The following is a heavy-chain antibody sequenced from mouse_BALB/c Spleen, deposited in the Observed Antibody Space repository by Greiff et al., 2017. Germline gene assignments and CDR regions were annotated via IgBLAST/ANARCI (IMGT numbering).Heavy chain of an antibody. CDR1: GFTFSSYA. CDR2: ISSCGST. D-gene: IGHD2-1*01. J-gene: IGHJ2*01. V-gene: IGHV5-6-5*01. Sequence: EVKVVESGGGLVKPGGSLKLSCAASGFTFSSYAMSWVRQTPEKRLEWVASISSCGSTYYPDSVKGRFTISRDNARNILYLQMSSLRSEDTAMYYCARGDGNYRYWGQGTTLTVSS. CDR3: ARGDGNYRY.